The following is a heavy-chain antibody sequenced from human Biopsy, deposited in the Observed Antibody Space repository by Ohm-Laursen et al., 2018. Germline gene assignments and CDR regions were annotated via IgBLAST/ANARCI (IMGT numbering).Heavy chain of an antibody. CDR2: VHRDGNT. Sequence: SLRLSCAASGFTMSINYMSWVRQAPGKGLEWVSLVHRDGNTYYADSVKGRFTVSRDSSKSTLFLQMNNLRVEDTAVYYCARGRGALAPLDDWGQGTLATVS. V-gene: IGHV3-66*01. J-gene: IGHJ4*02. CDR1: GFTMSINY. D-gene: IGHD1-26*01. CDR3: ARGRGALAPLDD.